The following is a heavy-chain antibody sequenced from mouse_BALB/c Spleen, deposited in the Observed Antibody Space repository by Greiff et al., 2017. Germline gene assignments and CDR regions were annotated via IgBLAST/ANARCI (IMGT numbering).Heavy chain of an antibody. CDR2: ISYSGST. D-gene: IGHD4-1*01. V-gene: IGHV3-2*02. J-gene: IGHJ4*01. CDR1: GYSITSDYA. CDR3: AREANFYAMDY. Sequence: EVQLQQSGPGLVKPSQSLSLTCTVTGYSITSDYAWNWIRQFPGNKLEWMGYISYSGSTSYNPSLKSRISITRDTSKNQFFLQLNSVTTEDTATYYCAREANFYAMDYWGQGTSVTVSS.